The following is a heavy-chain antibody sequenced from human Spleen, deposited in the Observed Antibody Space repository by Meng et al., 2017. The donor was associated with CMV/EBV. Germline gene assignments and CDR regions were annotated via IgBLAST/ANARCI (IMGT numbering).Heavy chain of an antibody. CDR2: TYYRSKWYN. Sequence: LRLSCAISGDSVSSNSAAWNWIRQSPSRGLEWLERTYYRSKWYNDYAVSVKSRITINPDTSKNQFSLQLNSVTPEDTAVYYCAIGYCSSTSCSDFDYWGQGTLVTVSS. CDR3: AIGYCSSTSCSDFDY. CDR1: GDSVSSNSAA. J-gene: IGHJ4*02. D-gene: IGHD2-2*01. V-gene: IGHV6-1*01.